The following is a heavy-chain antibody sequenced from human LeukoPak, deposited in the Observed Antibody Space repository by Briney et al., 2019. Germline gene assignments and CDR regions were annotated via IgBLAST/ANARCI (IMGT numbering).Heavy chain of an antibody. D-gene: IGHD2-2*01. J-gene: IGHJ4*02. CDR1: GYSFTSYW. CDR3: ARLGWYCSSTSCRHFDY. V-gene: IGHV5-51*01. CDR2: IYPGDSDT. Sequence: GESLKISFKGSGYSFTSYWIGWVRQMPGKGLEWMGIIYPGDSDTRYSPSFQGQVTISADKSISTAYLQWSSLKASDTAMYYCARLGWYCSSTSCRHFDYWGQGTLVTVSS.